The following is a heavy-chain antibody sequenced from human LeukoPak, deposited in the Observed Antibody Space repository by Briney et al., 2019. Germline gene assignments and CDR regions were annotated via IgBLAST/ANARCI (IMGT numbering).Heavy chain of an antibody. CDR2: ISSSGSTI. J-gene: IGHJ6*02. V-gene: IGHV3-48*03. Sequence: PGGSLRLSCAASGFTFSNYAMNWVCQAPGKGLEWVSYISSSGSTIYYADSVKGRFTISRDNAKNSLYLQMNSLRAEDTAVYYCARDLAPSYYGMDVWGQGTTVTVSS. CDR3: ARDLAPSYYGMDV. D-gene: IGHD2-15*01. CDR1: GFTFSNYA.